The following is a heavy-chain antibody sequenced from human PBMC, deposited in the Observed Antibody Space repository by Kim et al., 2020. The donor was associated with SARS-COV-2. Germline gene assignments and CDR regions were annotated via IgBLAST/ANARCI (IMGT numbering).Heavy chain of an antibody. CDR3: ARDRRAVVVVAAPGLLGY. CDR1: GFTFSSYA. D-gene: IGHD2-15*01. V-gene: IGHV3-30*04. Sequence: GGSLRLSCAASGFTFSSYAMHWVRQAPGKGLEWVAVISYDGSNKYYADSVKGRFTISRDNSKNTLYLQMNSLRAEDTAVYYCARDRRAVVVVAAPGLLGYWGQGTLVTVSS. J-gene: IGHJ4*02. CDR2: ISYDGSNK.